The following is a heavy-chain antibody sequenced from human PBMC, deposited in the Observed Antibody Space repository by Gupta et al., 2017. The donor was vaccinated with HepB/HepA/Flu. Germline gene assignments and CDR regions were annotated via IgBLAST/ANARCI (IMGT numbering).Heavy chain of an antibody. V-gene: IGHV1-2*02. CDR3: ARDCFAGATRSGGWFDP. D-gene: IGHD1-26*01. Sequence: QVQLVQSGAEVKKPGASVTVSCRASGYTFTGYYIYWVRQAPGQGPEWIGWINPNTGDTSFAQKFQGRVTMTTDTSINTAYMELSRLTSDDTAVYYCARDCFAGATRSGGWFDPWGQGTLVTVSS. J-gene: IGHJ5*02. CDR2: INPNTGDT. CDR1: GYTFTGYY.